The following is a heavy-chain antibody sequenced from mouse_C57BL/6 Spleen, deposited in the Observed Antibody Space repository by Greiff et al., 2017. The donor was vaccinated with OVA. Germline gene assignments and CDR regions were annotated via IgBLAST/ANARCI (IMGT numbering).Heavy chain of an antibody. V-gene: IGHV1-80*01. CDR3: ARGRTTVADWYFDV. D-gene: IGHD1-1*01. Sequence: QVQLQQSGAELVKPGASVKISCKASGYAFSSYWMNWVKQRPGKGLEWIGQIYPGDGDTNYNGKFKGKATLTADKSSSTAYMQLSSLTSEDSAVYFCARGRTTVADWYFDVWGTGTTVTVSS. CDR2: IYPGDGDT. CDR1: GYAFSSYW. J-gene: IGHJ1*03.